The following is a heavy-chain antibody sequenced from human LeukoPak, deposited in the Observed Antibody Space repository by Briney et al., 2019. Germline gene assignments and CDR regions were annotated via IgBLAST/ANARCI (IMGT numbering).Heavy chain of an antibody. Sequence: VASVKVSCKASGYTFTSYYMHWVRQAPGQGLEWMGIINPSGGSTSYAQKFQGRVTMTRDTSTSTVYMELSSLRSEDTAVYYCARWSGLAYCGGDCYPNWDYYDSSGYSFDYWGQGTLVTVSS. D-gene: IGHD2-21*02. J-gene: IGHJ4*02. CDR3: ARWSGLAYCGGDCYPNWDYYDSSGYSFDY. V-gene: IGHV1-46*01. CDR2: INPSGGST. CDR1: GYTFTSYY.